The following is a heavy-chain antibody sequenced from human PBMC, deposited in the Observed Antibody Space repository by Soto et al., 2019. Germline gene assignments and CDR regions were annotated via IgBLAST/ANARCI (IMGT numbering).Heavy chain of an antibody. V-gene: IGHV3-23*01. CDR1: GFTFSSYA. J-gene: IGHJ5*02. CDR2: ISGSGGST. CDR3: AKGLRFLEWSLGNWFDP. D-gene: IGHD3-3*01. Sequence: EVQLLESGGGLVQPGGSLRLSCAASGFTFSSYAMSWVRQAPGKGLEWVSAISGSGGSTYYADSVKGRFTISRDNSKNTLYLQMNSLRAEDTAVYYCAKGLRFLEWSLGNWFDPWGQGTLVTVSS.